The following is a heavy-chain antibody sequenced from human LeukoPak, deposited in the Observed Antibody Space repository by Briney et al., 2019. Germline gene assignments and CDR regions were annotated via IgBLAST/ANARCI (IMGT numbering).Heavy chain of an antibody. Sequence: GASAKVSCKASGYTFTSYYIHWVRQAPGQGLEWMGIINPSGGSTSYAQKFQGRVTMTRDTSTSTVYMELSSLRSEDTAVYYCARGMHYDFWSGYYFDYWGQGTLVTVSS. J-gene: IGHJ4*02. CDR2: INPSGGST. D-gene: IGHD3-3*01. V-gene: IGHV1-46*01. CDR1: GYTFTSYY. CDR3: ARGMHYDFWSGYYFDY.